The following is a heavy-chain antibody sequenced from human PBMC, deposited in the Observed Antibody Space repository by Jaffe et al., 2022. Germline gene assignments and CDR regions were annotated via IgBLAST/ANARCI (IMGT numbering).Heavy chain of an antibody. CDR1: GFTFSSYW. Sequence: EVQLVESGGGLVQPGGSLRLSCAASGFTFSSYWMHWVRQAPGKGLVWVSRINSDGSSTSYADSVKGRFTISRDNAKNTLYLQMNSLRAEDTAVYYCARLYDYIWGSYLDSVDYWGQGTLVTVSS. V-gene: IGHV3-74*01. CDR2: INSDGSST. CDR3: ARLYDYIWGSYLDSVDY. D-gene: IGHD3-16*02. J-gene: IGHJ4*02.